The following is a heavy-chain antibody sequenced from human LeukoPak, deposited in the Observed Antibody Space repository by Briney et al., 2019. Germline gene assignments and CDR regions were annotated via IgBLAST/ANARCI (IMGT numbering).Heavy chain of an antibody. J-gene: IGHJ6*03. CDR3: ARDVLTAMIKSYYYYYMDV. V-gene: IGHV3-30-3*01. CDR2: ISYDGSSK. CDR1: GFTFSSYA. Sequence: GRSLRLSCAASGFTFSSYAMHWVRQAPGKGLEWVAVISYDGSSKYYADSVKGRFTISRDNSKNTLYLQMNSLRAEDTAVYYCARDVLTAMIKSYYYYYMDVWGKGTTVTVSS. D-gene: IGHD5-18*01.